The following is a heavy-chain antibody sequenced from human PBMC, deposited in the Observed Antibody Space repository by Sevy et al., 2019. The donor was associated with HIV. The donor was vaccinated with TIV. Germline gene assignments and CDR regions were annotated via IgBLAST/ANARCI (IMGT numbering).Heavy chain of an antibody. CDR3: TTEGAD. V-gene: IGHV3-15*01. CDR2: VRSKGDGGTT. J-gene: IGHJ4*02. Sequence: GGSLRLSCAASGFTFSDAWLSWVRQAPGKGLEWVGRVRSKGDGGTTDYAAPVKGRFTIARDDSKNVLYVQMNSLKIDDTGVYYCTTEGADWGQRTRVTVSS. CDR1: GFTFSDAW.